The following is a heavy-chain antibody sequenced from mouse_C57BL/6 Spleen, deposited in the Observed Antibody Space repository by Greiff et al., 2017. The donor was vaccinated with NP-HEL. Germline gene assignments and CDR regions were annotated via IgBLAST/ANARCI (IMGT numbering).Heavy chain of an antibody. D-gene: IGHD4-1*01. CDR3: ARWDPFAY. V-gene: IGHV1-20*01. Sequence: EVQGVESGPELVKPGDSVKISCKASGYSFTGYFMNWVMQSHGKSLEWIGRINPYNGDTFYNQKFKGKATLTVDKSSSTAHMELRSLTSEDSAVYYCARWDPFAYWGQGTLVTVSA. CDR2: INPYNGDT. J-gene: IGHJ3*01. CDR1: GYSFTGYF.